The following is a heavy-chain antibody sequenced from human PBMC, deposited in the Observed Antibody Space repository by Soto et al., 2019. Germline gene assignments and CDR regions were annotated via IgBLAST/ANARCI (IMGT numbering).Heavy chain of an antibody. CDR1: GGSITSSSHF. V-gene: IGHV4-39*01. Sequence: SETLSLTCTASGGSITSSSHFWGWVRQPPGKGLEWIGTIYFTGNTYYTPSLKSRLTMSIDTSKNEFSLRLNSVTAADTAVYYCAGQTFTIAAASYGRSNWFDPWGPGTLVTVLL. CDR3: AGQTFTIAAASYGRSNWFDP. CDR2: IYFTGNT. D-gene: IGHD6-25*01. J-gene: IGHJ5*02.